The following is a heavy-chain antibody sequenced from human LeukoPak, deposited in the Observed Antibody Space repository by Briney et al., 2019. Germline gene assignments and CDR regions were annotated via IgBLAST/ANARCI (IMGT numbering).Heavy chain of an antibody. CDR2: INTDGSRT. V-gene: IGHV3-74*01. D-gene: IGHD3-3*01. J-gene: IGHJ4*02. CDR1: GFTFSDYW. CDR3: AKAELGVDTFFDY. Sequence: GGSLRLSCAASGFTFSDYWMHWVRQAPGKGLVWVSLINTDGSRTSYADSVKGRFTISRDSAKNTLYLQMNSLRAEDTAFYYCAKAELGVDTFFDYWGQGTLVTVSS.